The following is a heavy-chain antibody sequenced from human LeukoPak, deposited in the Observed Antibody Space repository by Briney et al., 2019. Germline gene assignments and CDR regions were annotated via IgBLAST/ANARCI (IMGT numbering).Heavy chain of an antibody. CDR2: INHSGST. V-gene: IGHV4-34*01. J-gene: IGHJ5*02. CDR1: GGSFSGYY. Sequence: SETLSLTCAVYGGSFSGYYWSWIRQPPGKGLEWIGEINHSGSTNYNPSLKSRVTISVDTSKNQFSLKLSSVTAADTAVYYCARQTKYCSSTSCQDRFDPWGQGTLVTVSS. CDR3: ARQTKYCSSTSCQDRFDP. D-gene: IGHD2-2*01.